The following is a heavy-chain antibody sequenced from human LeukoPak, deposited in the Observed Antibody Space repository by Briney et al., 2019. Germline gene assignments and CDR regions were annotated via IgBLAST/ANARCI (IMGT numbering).Heavy chain of an antibody. CDR3: ARVEAYHYDFWSGYYTGFDY. D-gene: IGHD3-3*01. CDR1: GYTLTELS. CDR2: FDPEDGET. J-gene: IGHJ4*02. Sequence: ASVKVSCKVSGYTLTELSMHWVRQAPGKGLEWMGGFDPEDGETIYAQKFQGRVTMTEDTSTDTAYMELSSLRSEDTAVYYCARVEAYHYDFWSGYYTGFDYWGQGTLVTVSS. V-gene: IGHV1-24*01.